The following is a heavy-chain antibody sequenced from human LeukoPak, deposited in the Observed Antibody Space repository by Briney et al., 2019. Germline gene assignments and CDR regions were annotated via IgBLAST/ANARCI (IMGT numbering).Heavy chain of an antibody. J-gene: IGHJ4*02. D-gene: IGHD5-18*01. CDR2: IYYSGST. CDR3: ARDSGPYGYYSSDY. Sequence: PSQTLSLTCTVSGGSISSGDYYWSWLRQPPGKGLEWIGYIYYSGSTYYNPSLKSRVTISVDTSKNQFSLKLSSVTAADTAVYYCARDSGPYGYYSSDYWGQGTLVTVSS. V-gene: IGHV4-30-4*01. CDR1: GGSISSGDYY.